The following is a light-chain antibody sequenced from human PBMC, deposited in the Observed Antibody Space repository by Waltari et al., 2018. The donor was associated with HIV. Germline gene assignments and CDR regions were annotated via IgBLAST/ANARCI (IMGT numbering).Light chain of an antibody. CDR2: EVK. CDR3: SSHGGTDTYV. Sequence: SALTQPPSASGSVGQSVSISCTGTRSDVGPYDYVSWYQQHPGKAPKFVIYEVKKGPSGVAHRSSGSTPGTTAPLPVAGLQADDEFDHFCSSHGGTDTYVYGSGTKVSVL. V-gene: IGLV2-8*01. CDR1: RSDVGPYDY. J-gene: IGLJ1*01.